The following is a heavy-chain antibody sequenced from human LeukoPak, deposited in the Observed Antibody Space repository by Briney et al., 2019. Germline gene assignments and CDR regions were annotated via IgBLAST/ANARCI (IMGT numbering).Heavy chain of an antibody. D-gene: IGHD4-17*01. J-gene: IGHJ3*02. CDR2: IIPIFGTA. CDR1: GGTFSSYA. CDR3: ARDDGDDDAFDI. V-gene: IGHV1-69*05. Sequence: SVKVSCKASGGTFSSYAISWVRQAPGQGLEWMGRIIPIFGTANYAQKFQGRVTITTDESTSTAYMKLSSLRSEDTAVYYCARDDGDDDAFDIWGQGTMVTVSS.